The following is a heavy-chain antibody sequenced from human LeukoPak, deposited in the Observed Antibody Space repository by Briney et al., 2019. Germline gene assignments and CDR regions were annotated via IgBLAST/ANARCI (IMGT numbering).Heavy chain of an antibody. CDR3: ARDSDGYNPHLYFDY. J-gene: IGHJ4*02. CDR2: IKPDGSEK. CDR1: GFTLSSYW. D-gene: IGHD5-24*01. Sequence: GGSLRLSCVASGFTLSSYWMTWVRQAPGKGLEWVANIKPDGSEKYFVDSVRGRFTISRDNVMNSLYLQMNSLRAEDTAVYYCARDSDGYNPHLYFDYWGQGTLVTVSS. V-gene: IGHV3-7*01.